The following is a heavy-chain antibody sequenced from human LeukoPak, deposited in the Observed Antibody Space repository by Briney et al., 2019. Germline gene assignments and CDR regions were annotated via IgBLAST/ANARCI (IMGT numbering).Heavy chain of an antibody. J-gene: IGHJ4*02. CDR1: GFNVSNNY. D-gene: IGHD6-13*01. CDR3: ARDRGAAAGN. Sequence: GGSLRLSCAASGFNVSNNYMSWVRQAPGKGLEWVSVIYRGGTTYYADSVKGRFTMSRDNSKNTVYLQMDSLRAEDTAVYYCARDRGAAAGNWGQGTLVTVSS. V-gene: IGHV3-53*01. CDR2: IYRGGTT.